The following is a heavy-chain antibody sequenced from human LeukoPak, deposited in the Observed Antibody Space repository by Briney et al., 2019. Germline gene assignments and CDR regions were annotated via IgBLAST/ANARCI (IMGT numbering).Heavy chain of an antibody. CDR1: GYTFTSYG. Sequence: ASVKVSCKASGYTFTSYGISWVRQAPGQGPEWMGWISAYNGKTNYAQKLQGRVTMTTDTSTSTAYMELRSLTSDDTAVYYCAREVGATLGFDPRGQGTLVIVSS. CDR2: ISAYNGKT. D-gene: IGHD1-26*01. J-gene: IGHJ5*02. CDR3: AREVGATLGFDP. V-gene: IGHV1-18*01.